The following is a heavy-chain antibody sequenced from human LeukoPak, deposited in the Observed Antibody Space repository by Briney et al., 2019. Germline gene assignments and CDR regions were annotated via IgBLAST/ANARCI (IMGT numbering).Heavy chain of an antibody. Sequence: ESLKISCKGSGYSFTSYWLGWVRQMPGKGLEWMGIIYPGDSDTRYSPSFQGQVTISADKSISTAYLQWSSLKASDTAMYYCARQSDSSGYYYDWFDPWGQGTLVTVSS. J-gene: IGHJ5*02. D-gene: IGHD3-22*01. CDR2: IYPGDSDT. V-gene: IGHV5-51*01. CDR3: ARQSDSSGYYYDWFDP. CDR1: GYSFTSYW.